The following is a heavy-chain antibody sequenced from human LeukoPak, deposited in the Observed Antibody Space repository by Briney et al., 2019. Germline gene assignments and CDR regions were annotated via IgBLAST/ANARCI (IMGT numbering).Heavy chain of an antibody. V-gene: IGHV3-13*01. Sequence: GSLRLSCAASGFTFSSYDMHWVRPATGKGLEWVSAIGTAGDTYYPGSVKGRFTISRENAKNSLYLQMNSLRAEDTAVYYCARGPGEYYFDYWGQGTLVTVSS. CDR2: IGTAGDT. J-gene: IGHJ4*02. D-gene: IGHD3-10*01. CDR1: GFTFSSYD. CDR3: ARGPGEYYFDY.